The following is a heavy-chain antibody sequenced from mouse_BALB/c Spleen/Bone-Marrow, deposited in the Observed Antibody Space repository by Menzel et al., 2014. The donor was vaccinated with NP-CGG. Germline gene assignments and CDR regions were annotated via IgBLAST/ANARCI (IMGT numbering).Heavy chain of an antibody. CDR2: ISSGSSTI. Sequence: EVNVVESGGGLVQPGGSRKLSCAASGFTFSSFGMHWVRQAPEKGLEWVAYISSGSSTIFYADTVKGRFTVSRDNPKNTLFLQMTSLRSGDTAMYYCTRGGNWDDFDYWGQGTTLTVSS. CDR1: GFTFSSFG. D-gene: IGHD4-1*01. V-gene: IGHV5-17*02. J-gene: IGHJ2*01. CDR3: TRGGNWDDFDY.